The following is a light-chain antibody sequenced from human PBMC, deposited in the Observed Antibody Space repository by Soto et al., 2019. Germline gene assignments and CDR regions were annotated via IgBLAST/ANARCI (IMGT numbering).Light chain of an antibody. V-gene: IGLV2-8*01. CDR1: MRDVGAYNY. CDR3: SSYIGNNNLV. Sequence: QSALTQPASVSGSPGQSITISCAGTMRDVGAYNYVSWYQHHPGKAPKFVIYEVSKRPFGVPDRFSGSKSGNTASLTVSGLQAEDEADYYCSSYIGNNNLVFGGGTKVTVL. CDR2: EVS. J-gene: IGLJ3*02.